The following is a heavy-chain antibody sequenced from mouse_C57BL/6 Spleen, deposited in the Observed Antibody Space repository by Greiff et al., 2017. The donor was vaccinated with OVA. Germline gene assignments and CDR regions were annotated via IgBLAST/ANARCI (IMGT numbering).Heavy chain of an antibody. CDR2: IYPGDGDT. CDR1: GYAFSSYW. J-gene: IGHJ2*01. Sequence: QVHVKQSGAELVKPGASVKISCKASGYAFSSYWMNWVKQRPGKGLEWIGQIYPGDGDTNYNGKFKGKATLTADKSSSTAYMQLSSLTSEDSAVYFCARPAPNHEGDYWGQGTTLTVSS. CDR3: ARPAPNHEGDY. V-gene: IGHV1-80*01.